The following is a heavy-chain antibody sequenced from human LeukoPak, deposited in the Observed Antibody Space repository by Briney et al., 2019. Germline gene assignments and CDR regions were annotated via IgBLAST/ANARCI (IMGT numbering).Heavy chain of an antibody. J-gene: IGHJ4*02. V-gene: IGHV4-39*01. D-gene: IGHD4-17*01. CDR3: ARLDLTGDYISNFDY. CDR1: GGSVSSSSYS. CDR2: VYYSGNT. Sequence: SETLSLTCTVSGGSVSSSSYSWGWIRQPPGKGLEWIGSVYYSGNTYYNPSLQSRVTISVDTSKNQFSLKLTSVTAADTAVYYCARLDLTGDYISNFDYWGQGTLVTVSS.